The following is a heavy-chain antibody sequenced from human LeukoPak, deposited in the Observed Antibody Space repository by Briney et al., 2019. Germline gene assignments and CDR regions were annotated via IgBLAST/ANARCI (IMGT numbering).Heavy chain of an antibody. D-gene: IGHD4-17*01. Sequence: GGSLRLSCAASGFTFSSYAMSWVRQAPGKGLEWVSAISGSGGSTYYADSVKGRFTISRDNSKNTLYLQMNSLRAEDTAVYYCATPFPYGDYYYYGMDVWGQGTTVTVSS. V-gene: IGHV3-23*01. CDR1: GFTFSSYA. CDR3: ATPFPYGDYYYYGMDV. CDR2: ISGSGGST. J-gene: IGHJ6*02.